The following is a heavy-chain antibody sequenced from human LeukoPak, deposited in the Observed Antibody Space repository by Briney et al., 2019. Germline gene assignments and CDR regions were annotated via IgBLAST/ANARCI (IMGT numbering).Heavy chain of an antibody. J-gene: IGHJ5*02. CDR2: INPSGGST. CDR1: GYTFTSYY. CDR3: ARGPAAAGQHHWFDP. D-gene: IGHD6-13*01. Sequence: ASVKLSCKASGYTFTSYYMHWVRQPHGQGLEWMGIINPSGGSTSYAQKFQGRVTMTRDTSTSTVYMELSSLRSEDTAVYYCARGPAAAGQHHWFDPWGQGTLVTVSS. V-gene: IGHV1-46*01.